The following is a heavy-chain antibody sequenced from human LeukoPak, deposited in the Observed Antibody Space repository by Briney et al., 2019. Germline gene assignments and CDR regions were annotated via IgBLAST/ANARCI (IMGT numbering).Heavy chain of an antibody. D-gene: IGHD3-10*01. J-gene: IGHJ6*02. CDR1: GGTFSSYA. Sequence: ASVKVSCKASGGTFSSYAISWVRQAPGKELEWRGGIIPIFGTANYAQKFQGRVTITADESTSTAYMELSSLRSEDTAVYYCARVLNTIPPRYGMDVWGQGTTVTVS. CDR3: ARVLNTIPPRYGMDV. CDR2: IIPIFGTA. V-gene: IGHV1-69*01.